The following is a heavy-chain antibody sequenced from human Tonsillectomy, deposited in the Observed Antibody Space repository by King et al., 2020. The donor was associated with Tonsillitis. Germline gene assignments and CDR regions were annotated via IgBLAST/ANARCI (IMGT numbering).Heavy chain of an antibody. Sequence: QLVQSGGGVVQPGRSLRLSCAASGFTFSNYAMHWVRQAPGKGLEWVAVISFDGSNTEYADSVKGRFTISRDNSKKTLYMQMNSLRAEDTAMYYCARRDGDLDYYYYGMDVWGQGTTVTVSS. CDR2: ISFDGSNT. J-gene: IGHJ6*02. CDR3: ARRDGDLDYYYYGMDV. D-gene: IGHD4-17*01. V-gene: IGHV3-30-3*01. CDR1: GFTFSNYA.